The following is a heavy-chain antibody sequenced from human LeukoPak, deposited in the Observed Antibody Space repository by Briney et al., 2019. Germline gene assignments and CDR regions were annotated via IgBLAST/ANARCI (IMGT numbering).Heavy chain of an antibody. CDR1: GGSIRSSSYY. CDR2: IYYSGST. V-gene: IGHV4-39*01. J-gene: IGHJ4*02. CDR3: ARQVVAVAGTGYFDY. Sequence: SETLSLTCTVSGGSIRSSSYYWGWIRQPPGKGLEWIGSIYYSGSTYYNASLKSRGTISVDTSQNQFSLKLNSVTAADTAVYFCARQVVAVAGTGYFDYWGQGTLVTVSS. D-gene: IGHD6-19*01.